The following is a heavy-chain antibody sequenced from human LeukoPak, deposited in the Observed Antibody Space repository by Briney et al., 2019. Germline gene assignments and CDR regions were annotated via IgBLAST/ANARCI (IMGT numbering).Heavy chain of an antibody. V-gene: IGHV1-69*04. CDR1: GGTFISYA. Sequence: SVKVSCKASGGTFISYAISWVRQAPGQGLEWMGRIIPIFGIANYAQKFQGRVTITTDKSTSTVYMELSSLRSEDTAVYYCARGGDGYKFDFWGQGTLVTVS. J-gene: IGHJ4*02. CDR2: IIPIFGIA. CDR3: ARGGDGYKFDF. D-gene: IGHD5-24*01.